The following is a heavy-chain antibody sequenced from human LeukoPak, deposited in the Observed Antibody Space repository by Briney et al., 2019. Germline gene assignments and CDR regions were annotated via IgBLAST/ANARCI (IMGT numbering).Heavy chain of an antibody. CDR1: GYTFTDYY. V-gene: IGHV1-2*02. CDR3: ASCGYSGYDCYYYYYMDV. J-gene: IGHJ6*03. Sequence: ASVKVSCKASGYTFTDYYMHWVRQAPGQGLEWMGWINPNSGGTNYAQKFQGRVTMTRDPSISTAYMELSRLRSDDTAVYYCASCGYSGYDCYYYYYMDVWGKGTTVTISS. CDR2: INPNSGGT. D-gene: IGHD5-12*01.